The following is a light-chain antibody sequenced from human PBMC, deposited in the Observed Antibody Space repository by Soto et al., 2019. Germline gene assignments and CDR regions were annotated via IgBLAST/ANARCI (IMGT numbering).Light chain of an antibody. J-gene: IGKJ5*01. V-gene: IGKV1-39*01. CDR3: QQFNSYPS. Sequence: DIQITQSPSSLSASVGDRVTITCRASQSISSYLNWYQQKPGKAPKLLIYAASSLQSGVPSRFSGSGSGTDFTLTISSLQPEDFATYNCQQFNSYPSFGQGTRLEIK. CDR1: QSISSY. CDR2: AAS.